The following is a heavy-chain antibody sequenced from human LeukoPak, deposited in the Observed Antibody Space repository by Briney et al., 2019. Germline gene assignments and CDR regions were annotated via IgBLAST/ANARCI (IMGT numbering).Heavy chain of an antibody. Sequence: GASVKVSCKVSGYTLTELSMHWVRQAPGKGLEWMGGFDPEDGETIYAQKFQGRVTMTGDTSTDTAYMELSSLRSEDTAVYYCATPAAALDYWGQGTLVTVSS. CDR2: FDPEDGET. J-gene: IGHJ4*02. V-gene: IGHV1-24*01. CDR1: GYTLTELS. D-gene: IGHD6-13*01. CDR3: ATPAAALDY.